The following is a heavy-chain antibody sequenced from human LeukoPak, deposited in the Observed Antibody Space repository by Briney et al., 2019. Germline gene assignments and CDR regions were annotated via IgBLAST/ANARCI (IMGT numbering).Heavy chain of an antibody. J-gene: IGHJ4*02. V-gene: IGHV3-30*02. CDR1: GFTFSSYG. CDR2: IRYDGSNK. CDR3: ANVFQYSYGKFDY. Sequence: GGSLRLSCAASGFTFSSYGMHWVRQAPGKGLEWVAFIRYDGSNKYYADSVKGRFTISRDNSKNTLYLQMNSLRAEDTAVYYRANVFQYSYGKFDYWGQGTLVTVSS. D-gene: IGHD5-18*01.